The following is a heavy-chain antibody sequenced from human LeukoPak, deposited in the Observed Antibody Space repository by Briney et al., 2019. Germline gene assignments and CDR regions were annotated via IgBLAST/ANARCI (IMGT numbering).Heavy chain of an antibody. V-gene: IGHV3-30*02. Sequence: PGGSLRLSCAASGFTFSSYGMHWVRQAPGKGLEWVAFIRYDGSNKYYADSVKGRFTISGDNSKNTLYLQMNSLRAEDTAVYYCAKELMVYAIGGGLFYYGGQGTLVTVSS. CDR1: GFTFSSYG. D-gene: IGHD2-8*01. CDR3: AKELMVYAIGGGLFYY. CDR2: IRYDGSNK. J-gene: IGHJ4*02.